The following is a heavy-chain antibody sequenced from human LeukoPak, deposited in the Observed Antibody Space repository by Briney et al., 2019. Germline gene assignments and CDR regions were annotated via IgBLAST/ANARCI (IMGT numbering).Heavy chain of an antibody. J-gene: IGHJ4*02. D-gene: IGHD3-10*01. CDR2: ISTTSTII. Sequence: GGSLRLSCAAPGFTFSAYSMSWVRQAPEKGLEWVSYISTTSTIIYYADSVRGRFTISRDNAKNSLYLQMNSLRDEDTALYYCASGDGSGTYYNYWGQGTLVTVSS. V-gene: IGHV3-48*02. CDR3: ASGDGSGTYYNY. CDR1: GFTFSAYS.